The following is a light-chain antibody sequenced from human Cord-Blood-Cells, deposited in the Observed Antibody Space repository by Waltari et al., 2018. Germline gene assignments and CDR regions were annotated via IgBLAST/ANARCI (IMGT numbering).Light chain of an antibody. Sequence: QSALTQPPSASGSPGQSVTISCTGTSSDVGGYNYVSWYQQHPGKAPKLMIYEVSKRPSGVPDRFSCSKSCNTASLTVSGLQAEDEADYYCSSYAGSNKNVFGTGTKVTVL. J-gene: IGLJ1*01. CDR3: SSYAGSNKNV. CDR1: SSDVGGYNY. CDR2: EVS. V-gene: IGLV2-8*01.